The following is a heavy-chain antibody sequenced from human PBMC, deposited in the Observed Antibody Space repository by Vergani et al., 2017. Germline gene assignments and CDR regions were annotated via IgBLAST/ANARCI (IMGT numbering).Heavy chain of an antibody. CDR3: ARIRRRGRSGYDIFDF. D-gene: IGHD5-12*01. V-gene: IGHV2-70*01. CDR2: IDWNDNK. Sequence: QVTLRESGPALVKPTQTLTLTCTFSGFSILTSEMCVSWIRQPPGKALEWLALIDWNDNKYFNTSLKTRLTISKDASKNQVVLTMTNMDPVDTAPYYCARIRRRGRSGYDIFDFWGQGILVTVAS. CDR1: GFSILTSEMC. J-gene: IGHJ4*02.